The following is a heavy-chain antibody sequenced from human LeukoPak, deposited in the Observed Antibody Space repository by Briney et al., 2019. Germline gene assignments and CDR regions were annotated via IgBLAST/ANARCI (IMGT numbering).Heavy chain of an antibody. CDR3: ARSRYHCSSTSCSAGAFDY. CDR2: IYYSGST. J-gene: IGHJ4*02. CDR1: GGSISSYC. Sequence: SETLSLTCTVSGGSISSYCWSWIRQPPGKGLEWIGYIYYSGSTNYNPSLKSRVTISVDTSKNQFSLKLSSVTAADTAVYYCARSRYHCSSTSCSAGAFDYWGQGTLVTVSS. V-gene: IGHV4-59*01. D-gene: IGHD2-2*01.